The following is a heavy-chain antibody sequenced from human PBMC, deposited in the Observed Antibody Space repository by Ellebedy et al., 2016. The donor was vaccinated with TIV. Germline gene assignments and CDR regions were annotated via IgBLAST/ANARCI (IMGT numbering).Heavy chain of an antibody. D-gene: IGHD3-16*01. CDR2: ISWNSGSI. CDR3: AKDGYTFGLSYYMDV. Sequence: GGSLRLSXTASGFTFDSYVMYWVRQAPGKGLEWVSSISWNSGSIHYADSVKGRFTISRDNAKNSLYLQMNSLRAEDTALYYCAKDGYTFGLSYYMDVWGKGTTVTVSS. CDR1: GFTFDSYV. J-gene: IGHJ6*03. V-gene: IGHV3-9*01.